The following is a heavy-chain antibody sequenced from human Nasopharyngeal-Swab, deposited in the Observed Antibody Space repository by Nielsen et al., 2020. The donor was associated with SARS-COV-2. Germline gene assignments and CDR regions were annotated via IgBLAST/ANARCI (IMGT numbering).Heavy chain of an antibody. CDR3: ARARGGGYGDY. Sequence: GGSLRLSCKASGFTFSEHWMTWVRQAPGKGPEWVAHIRETENEKYYVDSMKGRFTIARDNAKNSVYLQVDSLRREDTAVYYCARARGGGYGDYWGQGTLVTVSS. J-gene: IGHJ4*02. D-gene: IGHD5-12*01. CDR1: GFTFSEHW. CDR2: IRETENEK. V-gene: IGHV3-7*03.